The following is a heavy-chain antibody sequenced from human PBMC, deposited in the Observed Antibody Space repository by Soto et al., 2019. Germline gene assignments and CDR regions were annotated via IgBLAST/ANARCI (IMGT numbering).Heavy chain of an antibody. CDR3: ARSRYTSGWWTPPFDY. CDR1: GGSISSYY. D-gene: IGHD6-19*01. Sequence: SETLSLTCAVSGGSISSYYWSWIRQPPGKGLEWIGYIYYSGSTNYNPSLKSRVTISVDTSKNQFSLKLTSVTAADTAVNYCARSRYTSGWWTPPFDYWGQGTLVTVSS. V-gene: IGHV4-59*01. CDR2: IYYSGST. J-gene: IGHJ4*02.